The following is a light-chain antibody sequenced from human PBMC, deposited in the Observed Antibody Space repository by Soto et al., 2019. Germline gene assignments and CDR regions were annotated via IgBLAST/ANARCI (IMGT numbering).Light chain of an antibody. Sequence: EIVLTQSPATLSSSPGERATLSCRASQSVSSTFAWYQQKPGQAPRLLIYGASTRATGIPARFSGSGSGTEFTLTISSLQSEDFALYYCRQYKDWPLTFGGGTKVDIK. J-gene: IGKJ4*01. CDR1: QSVSST. CDR2: GAS. CDR3: RQYKDWPLT. V-gene: IGKV3-15*01.